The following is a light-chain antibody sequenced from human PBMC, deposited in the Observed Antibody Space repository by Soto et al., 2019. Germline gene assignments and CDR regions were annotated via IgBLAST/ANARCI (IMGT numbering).Light chain of an antibody. CDR2: GAS. J-gene: IGKJ3*01. Sequence: EIVLTQSPGTLSLSPGERATLSCRASQSVSSNYLAWYQQKPGQAPRLLIYGASSRATGIPDRFSGSGSGTDFTLTISSLEPEDFAMYSCQQYGSTPLFAFGPGTEVDLK. CDR3: QQYGSTPLFA. CDR1: QSVSSNY. V-gene: IGKV3-20*01.